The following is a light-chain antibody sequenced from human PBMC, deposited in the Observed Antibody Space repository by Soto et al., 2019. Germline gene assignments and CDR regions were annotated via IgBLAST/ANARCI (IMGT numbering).Light chain of an antibody. CDR2: AAS. V-gene: IGKV1-27*01. J-gene: IGKJ1*01. CDR3: QKYNSATWT. Sequence: IQMTQSPSSLSASVGDRVTITCRASQSISNYLAWYQQKPGKVPKLLIYAASTLQSGVPSRFSGSGSGTDFTLTISSLQPEDVATYYCQKYNSATWTFGQGTKVDIK. CDR1: QSISNY.